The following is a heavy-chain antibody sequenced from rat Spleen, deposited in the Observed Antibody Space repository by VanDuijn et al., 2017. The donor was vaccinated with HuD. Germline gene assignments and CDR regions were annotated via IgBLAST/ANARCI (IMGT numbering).Heavy chain of an antibody. V-gene: IGHV5-25*01. J-gene: IGHJ3*01. CDR1: GFTFSNYY. Sequence: EVQLVESGGGLVQPGRSMKLSCAASGFTFSNYYMAWVRQAPTKGLEWVASISNGGGNTFYRDSVKGRFTISRDNAKSTLYLQMDSLRSEDTAIYYCAKRDYDGYYPFAYWGQGTLVTVSS. CDR2: ISNGGGNT. D-gene: IGHD1-12*03. CDR3: AKRDYDGYYPFAY.